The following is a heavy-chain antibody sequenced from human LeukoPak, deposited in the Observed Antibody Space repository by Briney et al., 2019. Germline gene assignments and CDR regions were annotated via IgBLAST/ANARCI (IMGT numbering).Heavy chain of an antibody. J-gene: IGHJ4*02. CDR3: ARHTDYYGSGSYEDYFDY. Sequence: SETLSLTCTVSGGSISSSSYYWVWIRQPPGKGLEWIGSIYYTGRTYYNPSLKSRVTISVHTSKNQFSLKLSSVTAADTAVYYCARHTDYYGSGSYEDYFDYWGQGTLVTVSS. V-gene: IGHV4-39*01. D-gene: IGHD3-10*01. CDR1: GGSISSSSYY. CDR2: IYYTGRT.